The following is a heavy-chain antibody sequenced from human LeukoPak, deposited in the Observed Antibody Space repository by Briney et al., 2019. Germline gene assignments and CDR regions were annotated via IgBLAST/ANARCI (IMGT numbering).Heavy chain of an antibody. CDR2: IYYSGST. Sequence: SETLSLTCTVSGGFISSGGYYWSWIRQHPGKGLEWIGYIYYSGSTYYNPSLKSRVTISVDTSKNQFSLKLSSVTAADTAVYYCAREPLATRAFDYWGQGTLVTVSS. V-gene: IGHV4-31*03. CDR1: GGFISSGGYY. D-gene: IGHD1-1*01. J-gene: IGHJ4*02. CDR3: AREPLATRAFDY.